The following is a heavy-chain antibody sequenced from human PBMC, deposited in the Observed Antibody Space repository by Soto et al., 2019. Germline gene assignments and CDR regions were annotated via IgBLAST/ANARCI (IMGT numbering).Heavy chain of an antibody. CDR1: GFTFRSFS. CDR3: ARERYSGYDLSDYYGVGV. Sequence: GGSLRPSCAASGFTFRSFSMSWVRQAPEKGLEWVANIKHDGSEKNYVASVKGRFTISRDNAKNSLYLQMNSLRADDTAVYYCARERYSGYDLSDYYGVGVWGQGTTVTVSS. V-gene: IGHV3-7*03. J-gene: IGHJ6*02. D-gene: IGHD5-12*01. CDR2: IKHDGSEK.